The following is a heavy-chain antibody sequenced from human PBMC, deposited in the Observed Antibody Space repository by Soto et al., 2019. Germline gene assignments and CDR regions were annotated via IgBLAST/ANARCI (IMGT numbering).Heavy chain of an antibody. J-gene: IGHJ6*03. CDR3: AKDIIDGSWDYYYMDV. CDR1: GFNFDDYA. CDR2: ISWNSGSI. V-gene: IGHV3-9*01. D-gene: IGHD6-25*01. Sequence: PGGSQRLSSAASGFNFDDYAMHWVRQAPGKGLEWVSGISWNSGSIGYADSVKGRFTISRDNAKNSLYLQMNSLRAEDTALYYCAKDIIDGSWDYYYMDVWGKGTTVTVSS.